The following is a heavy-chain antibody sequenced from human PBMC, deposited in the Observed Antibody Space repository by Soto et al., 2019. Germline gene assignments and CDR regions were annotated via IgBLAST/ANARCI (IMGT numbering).Heavy chain of an antibody. Sequence: SETLSLTCTVSGGSIRTYYWSWIRQPPGKGLEWIGYIYYSGSTNYNPSLTSRVTISVDTSQNQFSLKLSSVTAADTAVCYCGRILFGRLGWFDPWGQRTLVSVSS. CDR1: GGSIRTYY. V-gene: IGHV4-59*01. D-gene: IGHD1-26*01. CDR2: IYYSGST. J-gene: IGHJ5*02. CDR3: GRILFGRLGWFDP.